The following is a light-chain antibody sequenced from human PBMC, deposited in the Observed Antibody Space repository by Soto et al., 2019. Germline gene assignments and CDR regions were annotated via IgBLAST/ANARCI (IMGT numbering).Light chain of an antibody. J-gene: IGKJ1*01. Sequence: DIQMPQSPSTLSASVGDRVTITCRASQSVSTWLAWYQQKPGKAPQVLISMASTLESGVPSRFSGSGSGTEFTLTISSLQPDDFATYYCQQYNSFPRTVGQGTKVDIK. CDR3: QQYNSFPRT. V-gene: IGKV1-5*03. CDR2: MAS. CDR1: QSVSTW.